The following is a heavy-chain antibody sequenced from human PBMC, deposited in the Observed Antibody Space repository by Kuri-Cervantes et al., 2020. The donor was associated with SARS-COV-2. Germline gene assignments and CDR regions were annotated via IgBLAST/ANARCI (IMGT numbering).Heavy chain of an antibody. CDR1: ETTFPNYD. CDR2: EKTNSRNT. Sequence: ASVKVSCKAPETTFPNYDINWVRQATGQGLEWMGMEKTNSRNTLYAQIFQGRVTMTRDTSTSTVYMELSSLTSEDTAIYYCYCAPKEGFDSWGQGTLVTVSS. J-gene: IGHJ4*02. D-gene: IGHD2-21*01. CDR3: YCAPKEGFDS. V-gene: IGHV1-8*01.